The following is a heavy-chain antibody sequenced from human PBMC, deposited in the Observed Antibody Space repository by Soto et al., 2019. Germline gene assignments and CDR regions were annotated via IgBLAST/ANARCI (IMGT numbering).Heavy chain of an antibody. Sequence: EVQLVESGGGLVQPGRSLRLSCVASGFTADDYALHWVRQAPGKGLEWVSGISSNSDTIHYADSVKGRFTISRDNAKNSLLLQTNRLRPEDTAVYYCAKDMKWGGMTTIHYFDSWGQGTLVTVSS. CDR2: ISSNSDTI. J-gene: IGHJ4*02. V-gene: IGHV3-9*02. CDR3: AKDMKWGGMTTIHYFDS. D-gene: IGHD4-17*01. CDR1: GFTADDYA.